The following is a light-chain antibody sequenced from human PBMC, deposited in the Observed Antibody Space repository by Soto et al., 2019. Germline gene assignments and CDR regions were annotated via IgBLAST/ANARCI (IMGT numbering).Light chain of an antibody. CDR1: QSVSSN. V-gene: IGKV3-11*01. CDR3: QKRDDLLTVT. J-gene: IGKJ5*01. Sequence: EIVWTQSPATLSFFPGQRATLSCRASQSVSSNLAWYQQKPGQAPRLLTCAASNRATGIPDRFSGSGSGTDFTLTISRLQSEEFACYYGQKRDDLLTVTVGQGTRLQMK. CDR2: AAS.